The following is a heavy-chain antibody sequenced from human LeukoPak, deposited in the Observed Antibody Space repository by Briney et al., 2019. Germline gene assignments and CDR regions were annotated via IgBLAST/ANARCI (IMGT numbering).Heavy chain of an antibody. CDR1: GYSFTTYW. CDR3: ARGGLVGSTKNYFDY. J-gene: IGHJ4*02. V-gene: IGHV5-51*01. D-gene: IGHD1-26*01. Sequence: GASLKISCKASGYSFTTYWIGWVRQMPGKGLEWMGIIYPGDSDIRYSPSFQGQVTISADKSITTAYLQWSSLKASDTAMYYCARGGLVGSTKNYFDYWGQGTLVTVSS. CDR2: IYPGDSDI.